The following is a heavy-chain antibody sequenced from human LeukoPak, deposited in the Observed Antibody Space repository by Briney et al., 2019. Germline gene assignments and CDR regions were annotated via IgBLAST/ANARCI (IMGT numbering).Heavy chain of an antibody. V-gene: IGHV3-9*01. CDR1: GFTFDDYA. CDR3: AKGFTYYYDSSGYADY. Sequence: GGSLTLSCAASGFTFDDYAMHWVRQAPGKGLEWVSGISWNSGSIGYAYSVKGRFTISRDNAKNSLYLQVNSLRAEDTALYYCAKGFTYYYDSSGYADYWGQGTLVTVSS. J-gene: IGHJ4*02. CDR2: ISWNSGSI. D-gene: IGHD3-22*01.